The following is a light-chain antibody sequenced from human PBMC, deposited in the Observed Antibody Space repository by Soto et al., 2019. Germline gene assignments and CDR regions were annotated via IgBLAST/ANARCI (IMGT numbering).Light chain of an antibody. CDR3: SSFTTTYTWV. J-gene: IGLJ3*02. Sequence: QAVVTQPASVSGSPGQSIAISCTGTSSDVGSYKYVSWFQQHPGKAPKLVIYEVNNRPSGVSNRFSGSKSGNTASLTISGLQAEDEADYYCSSFTTTYTWVFGGGTKLTVL. CDR2: EVN. V-gene: IGLV2-14*01. CDR1: SSDVGSYKY.